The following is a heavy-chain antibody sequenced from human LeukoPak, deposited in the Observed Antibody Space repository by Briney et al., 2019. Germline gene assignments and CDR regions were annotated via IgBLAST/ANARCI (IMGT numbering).Heavy chain of an antibody. CDR2: IYHSGST. D-gene: IGHD6-13*01. J-gene: IGHJ5*02. Sequence: SETLSLTCTVSGYSISSGYYWGWIRQPPGKGLEWIGSIYHSGSTYYNPSLKGRVTISVDTSKNQFSLKLSSVTAADTAVYYCARDLAAAGTIDPWGQGTLVTVSS. CDR1: GYSISSGYY. V-gene: IGHV4-38-2*02. CDR3: ARDLAAAGTIDP.